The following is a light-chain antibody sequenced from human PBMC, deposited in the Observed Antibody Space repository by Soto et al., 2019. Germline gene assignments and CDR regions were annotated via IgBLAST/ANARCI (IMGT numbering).Light chain of an antibody. Sequence: EIVLTQSPGTLSLSPGERATLSCRASQSVSTTYFAWYQQKPGRAPRLLIYGASSRASGVPDRFRGSASGTDFTLTITRLEPEDFAVYYCQQYDSLPSIAFGLGTRLEIK. J-gene: IGKJ5*01. CDR3: QQYDSLPSIA. V-gene: IGKV3-20*01. CDR1: QSVSTTY. CDR2: GAS.